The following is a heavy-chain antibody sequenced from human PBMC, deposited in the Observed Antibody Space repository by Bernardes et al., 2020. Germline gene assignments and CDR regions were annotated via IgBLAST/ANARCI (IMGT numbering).Heavy chain of an antibody. CDR1: GYTFNNYG. V-gene: IGHV1-18*01. CDR3: ARDQQFIAVAGHFDY. D-gene: IGHD6-19*01. J-gene: IGHJ4*02. CDR2: ISVYKGYT. Sequence: ASVKVSCKASGYTFNNYGISWVRQAPGQGLEWMGWISVYKGYTRFPEKFQGRVTMTTDTSTNTAYLELTSLRSDDTAVYYCARDQQFIAVAGHFDYWGQGTVVTVSS.